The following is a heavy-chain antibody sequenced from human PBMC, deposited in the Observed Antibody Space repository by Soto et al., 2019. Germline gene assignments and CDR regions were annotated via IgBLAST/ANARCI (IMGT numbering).Heavy chain of an antibody. CDR3: ATTASGTNYFDH. J-gene: IGHJ4*02. CDR2: IAAGNGNT. D-gene: IGHD4-4*01. CDR1: GYIFTGYA. Sequence: QVQLVQSGTEARKPGASVKVSCRASGYIFTGYAIQWVRQAPGQRLEWMGWIAAGNGNTRYSQNFQDRVTISRDISASTAYMELTSLRSEDTAIYYCATTASGTNYFDHWGQGTLVTVYS. V-gene: IGHV1-3*01.